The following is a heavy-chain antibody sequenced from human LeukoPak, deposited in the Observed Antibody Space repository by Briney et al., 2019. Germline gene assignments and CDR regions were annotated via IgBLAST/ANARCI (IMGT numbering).Heavy chain of an antibody. CDR3: ARGAGGITGTTWYDY. Sequence: GGSLRLSSAASGFTFYDYGMSWVRHAPGKGLEWVSGINWNGGSTGYADSVKGRFTISRDDAKNSLYLQMNSLRAEDTSLYHCARGAGGITGTTWYDYWGQGTLVTVSP. J-gene: IGHJ4*02. D-gene: IGHD1-7*01. V-gene: IGHV3-20*01. CDR1: GFTFYDYG. CDR2: INWNGGST.